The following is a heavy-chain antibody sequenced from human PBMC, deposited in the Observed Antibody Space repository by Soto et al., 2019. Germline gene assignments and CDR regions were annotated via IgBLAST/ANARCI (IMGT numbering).Heavy chain of an antibody. J-gene: IGHJ6*04. D-gene: IGHD3-16*01. CDR3: VKDVWGTMDV. Sequence: GGSLRLSCAASGFTLSSSGMGWVRQAPGKGLEWVSTISGSGDRKPCADSVKGRFTISRDDSKNTLYLQMNSLRDEDTAVYYCVKDVWGTMDVWGKGTTVTVSS. CDR1: GFTLSSSG. V-gene: IGHV3-23*01. CDR2: ISGSGDRK.